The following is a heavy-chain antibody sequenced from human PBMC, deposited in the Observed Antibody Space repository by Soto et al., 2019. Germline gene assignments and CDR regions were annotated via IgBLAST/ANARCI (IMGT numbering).Heavy chain of an antibody. D-gene: IGHD3-16*02. CDR2: ISAYNGNT. V-gene: IGHV1-18*01. CDR1: GYTFTSYG. J-gene: IGHJ5*02. CDR3: ARDPSPRNIWGSYRPINWFDP. Sequence: ASVKVSCKASGYTFTSYGISWVRQAPGQGLEWMGWISAYNGNTNYAQKLQGRVTMTTDTSTSTAYMELRSLRSDDTAVYYCARDPSPRNIWGSYRPINWFDPWGQGTLVTVSS.